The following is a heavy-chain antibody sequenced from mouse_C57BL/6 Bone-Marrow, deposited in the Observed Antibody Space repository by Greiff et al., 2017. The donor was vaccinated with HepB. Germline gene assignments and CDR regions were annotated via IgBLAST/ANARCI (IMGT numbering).Heavy chain of an antibody. J-gene: IGHJ4*01. V-gene: IGHV1-69*01. CDR1: GYTFTSYW. CDR2: IDPSDSYP. D-gene: IGHD6-5*01. Sequence: QVQLQQPGAELVMPGASVKLSCKASGYTFTSYWLHWVKQRPGQGLEWIGEIDPSDSYPNYNQKFKGKSTLTVDKSSSTAYMQSSSLTSEDSAVYYCAREGPIRGYAMDYWGQGTSVTVSS. CDR3: AREGPIRGYAMDY.